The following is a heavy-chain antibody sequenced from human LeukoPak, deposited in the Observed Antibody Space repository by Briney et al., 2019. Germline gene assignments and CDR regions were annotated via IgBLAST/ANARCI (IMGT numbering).Heavy chain of an antibody. CDR1: GFTFSSYA. D-gene: IGHD2-2*01. J-gene: IGHJ3*02. Sequence: GGSLRLSCAASGFTFSSYAMSWVRQAPGKGLEWVSAISGSGGSTYYADSVKGRFTISRDNSKNTLYLQMNSLRAEDTAVYYCAKAPLGYGSSTSCYAFDIWGQGTMVTVSS. CDR2: ISGSGGST. V-gene: IGHV3-23*01. CDR3: AKAPLGYGSSTSCYAFDI.